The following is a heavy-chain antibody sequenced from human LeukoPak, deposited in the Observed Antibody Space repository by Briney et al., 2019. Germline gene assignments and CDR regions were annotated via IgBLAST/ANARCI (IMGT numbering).Heavy chain of an antibody. CDR3: ARDGRLLNYNMDV. CDR1: GFTLSGYS. J-gene: IGHJ6*03. Sequence: GGSLRLSCAASGFTLSGYSMNWVSQAPGKGLEWVSSISSSSSYIYYADSVKGRLTISRDNAKKSMYLQMNSLRAEDTAVYYCARDGRLLNYNMDVWGRGTTVTVSS. V-gene: IGHV3-21*01. CDR2: ISSSSSYI. D-gene: IGHD2-15*01.